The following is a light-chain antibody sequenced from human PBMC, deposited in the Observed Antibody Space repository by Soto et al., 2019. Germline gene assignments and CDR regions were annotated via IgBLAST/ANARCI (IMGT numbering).Light chain of an antibody. V-gene: IGLV2-11*01. CDR3: CSYAGSSTVV. J-gene: IGLJ1*01. CDR2: DVS. Sequence: QSALTQPRSVSGSPGQSVTISCTGTTSDVGSYNYVSWYQQHPGKPPKLMIYDVSKRPSGAPDRFSGSKSGNTASLTISGLQPEDDADYYCCSYAGSSTVVFGTGTKLTVL. CDR1: TSDVGSYNY.